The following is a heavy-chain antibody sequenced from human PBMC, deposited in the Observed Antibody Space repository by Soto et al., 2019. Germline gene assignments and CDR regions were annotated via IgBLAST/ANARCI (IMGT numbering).Heavy chain of an antibody. CDR2: IYYSGST. D-gene: IGHD3-9*01. CDR1: GGSISSSSYY. CDR3: DRADILTGYYIGPAFDI. V-gene: IGHV4-39*07. Sequence: ASETLSLTCTVSGGSISSSSYYWGWIRQPPGKGLEWIGSIYYSGSTYYNPSLKSRVTISVDTSKNQFSLKLSSVTAADTAVYYCDRADILTGYYIGPAFDIWGQGTMVTVSS. J-gene: IGHJ3*02.